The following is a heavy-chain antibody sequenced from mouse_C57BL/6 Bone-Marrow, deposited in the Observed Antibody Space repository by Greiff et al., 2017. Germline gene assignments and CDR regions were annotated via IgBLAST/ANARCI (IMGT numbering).Heavy chain of an antibody. CDR3: AREDSNHYFDY. V-gene: IGHV3-1*01. D-gene: IGHD2-5*01. Sequence: DVKLQESGPGMVKPSQSLSLTCTVTGYSITSGYDWHWIRHFPGNKLEWMGYISYSGSTNYNPSLKSRISITHDKSKNHFFLKLNSVTTEDTATYYCAREDSNHYFDYWGQGTTLTVSS. J-gene: IGHJ2*01. CDR1: GYSITSGYD. CDR2: ISYSGST.